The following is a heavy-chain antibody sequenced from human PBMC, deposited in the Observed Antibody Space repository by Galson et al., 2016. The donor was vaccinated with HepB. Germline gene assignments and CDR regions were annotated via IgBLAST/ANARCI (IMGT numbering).Heavy chain of an antibody. CDR3: AKNSYSSAWYPDY. CDR1: GFTFSSYA. V-gene: IGHV3-33*06. Sequence: SLRLSCAASGFTFSSYAMHWVRQAPGKGLEWVAVIWYDGSHVYYADSVKGRFTISRDNSKNTLYLQMNSLSAEDTAVYYCAKNSYSSAWYPDYWGQGTLVTVSS. CDR2: IWYDGSHV. D-gene: IGHD6-19*01. J-gene: IGHJ4*02.